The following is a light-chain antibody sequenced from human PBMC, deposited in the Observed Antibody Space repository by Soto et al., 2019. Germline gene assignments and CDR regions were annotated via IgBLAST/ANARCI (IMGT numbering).Light chain of an antibody. V-gene: IGKV1-5*03. Sequence: DIPMTQSPSTLSASVGDRVTITCRASQSISSXLAWYQQKPGKAPKLLIYKASSLESGVPSRFSGSGSGTEFTLTISSLQPDDFATYYCQQYNSYPYTFGQGTKLEIK. CDR2: KAS. J-gene: IGKJ2*01. CDR3: QQYNSYPYT. CDR1: QSISSX.